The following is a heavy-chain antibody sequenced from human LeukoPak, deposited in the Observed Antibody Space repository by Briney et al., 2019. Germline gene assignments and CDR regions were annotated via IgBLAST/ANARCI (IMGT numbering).Heavy chain of an antibody. Sequence: GGSLRLSCAASGFTFSSYGMHWVRQAPGKGLEWVAFIRYDGSNKYYADSVKGRFTISRDNSKNTLYLQMNSLRAEDTAVYYCAKDVTRWLQFCDYWGQGTLVTVSS. CDR1: GFTFSSYG. CDR3: AKDVTRWLQFCDY. V-gene: IGHV3-30*02. J-gene: IGHJ4*02. CDR2: IRYDGSNK. D-gene: IGHD5-24*01.